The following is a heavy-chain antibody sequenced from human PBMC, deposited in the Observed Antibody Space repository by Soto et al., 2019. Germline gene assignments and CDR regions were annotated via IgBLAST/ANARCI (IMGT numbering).Heavy chain of an antibody. CDR3: ARQIYDSDTGPNFQYYFDS. CDR2: IYPSDSQT. CDR1: GYTFSNFW. V-gene: IGHV5-10-1*01. D-gene: IGHD3-22*01. J-gene: IGHJ4*02. Sequence: PGESLKISCQCSGYTFSNFWIAWLRQLPGKGLEYMGIIYPSDSQTYYSPSFRGHVTISVTKSITTVFLQWSSLRASDTAMYYCARQIYDSDTGPNFQYYFDSWGQGTPVTVSS.